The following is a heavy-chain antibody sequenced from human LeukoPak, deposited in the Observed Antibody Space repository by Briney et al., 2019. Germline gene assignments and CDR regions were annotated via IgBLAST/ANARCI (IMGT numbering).Heavy chain of an antibody. V-gene: IGHV3-48*01. CDR1: GFTFSSYS. D-gene: IGHD3-10*01. Sequence: GGSLRLSCAASGFTFSSYSMNWVREAPGKGLEWGSYISSSSSTIYYADSVKGRFTISRDNAKNSLYLQMNSLRAEDTAVYYCARGNPLWFGEFSSYWGQGTLVTVSS. J-gene: IGHJ4*02. CDR2: ISSSSSTI. CDR3: ARGNPLWFGEFSSY.